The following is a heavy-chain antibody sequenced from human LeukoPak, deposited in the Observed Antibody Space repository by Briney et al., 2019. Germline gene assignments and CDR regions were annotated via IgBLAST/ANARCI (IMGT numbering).Heavy chain of an antibody. CDR2: IYHSGST. D-gene: IGHD3-10*01. CDR3: ARDGVDMVRGVIITPNWFDP. V-gene: IGHV4-38-2*02. J-gene: IGHJ5*02. CDR1: GYSISSGYY. Sequence: SETLSLTCTVSGYSISSGYYWGWIRQPPGKGLEWIGSIYHSGSTYYNPSLKSRVTISVDTSKNQFSLKLSSVTAADTAVYYCARDGVDMVRGVIITPNWFDPWGQGTLVTVSS.